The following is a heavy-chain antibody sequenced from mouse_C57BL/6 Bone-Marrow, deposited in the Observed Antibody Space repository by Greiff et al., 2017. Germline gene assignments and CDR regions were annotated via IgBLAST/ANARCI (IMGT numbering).Heavy chain of an antibody. CDR2: IYPRSGNT. D-gene: IGHD2-4*01. CDR3: ARLSYDYLFAY. J-gene: IGHJ3*01. CDR1: GYTFTSYG. V-gene: IGHV1-81*01. Sequence: QVQLQQSGAELARPGASVKLSCKASGYTFTSYGISWVKQRTGQGLEWIGEIYPRSGNTYYNEKFKGKATLTVDKSSSTAYMQLSSLTSEDSAVYYCARLSYDYLFAYWGQGTLVTVSA.